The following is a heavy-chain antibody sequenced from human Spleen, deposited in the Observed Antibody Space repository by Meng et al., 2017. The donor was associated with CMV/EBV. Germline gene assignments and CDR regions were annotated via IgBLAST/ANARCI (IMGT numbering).Heavy chain of an antibody. V-gene: IGHV3-30-3*01. D-gene: IGHD4-11*01. Sequence: GGSLRLSCAAFGFTFRSYAMHWVRQAPGKGLEWVAVTSFDGSIKLYADSVRGRFTISRDNSNNIMFLQMSSLRAEDTAVYYCARNEHSDYVRGHFYYYGMDVWGRGTTVIVSS. CDR2: TSFDGSIK. CDR1: GFTFRSYA. J-gene: IGHJ6*02. CDR3: ARNEHSDYVRGHFYYYGMDV.